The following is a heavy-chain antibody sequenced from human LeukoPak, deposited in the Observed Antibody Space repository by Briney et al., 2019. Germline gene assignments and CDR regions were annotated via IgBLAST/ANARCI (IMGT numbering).Heavy chain of an antibody. V-gene: IGHV3-30*02. CDR3: AKDRIQYSYGYGPDY. J-gene: IGHJ4*02. Sequence: GGSLRLSCTASGFTFNTYSMHWVRQAPGKGLEWVAFIRFTGSNKYYADSVKGRFSISRDNSRNTLYLQMNSLRAEDTAVYYCAKDRIQYSYGYGPDYWGQGTLVTVSS. CDR2: IRFTGSNK. CDR1: GFTFNTYS. D-gene: IGHD5-18*01.